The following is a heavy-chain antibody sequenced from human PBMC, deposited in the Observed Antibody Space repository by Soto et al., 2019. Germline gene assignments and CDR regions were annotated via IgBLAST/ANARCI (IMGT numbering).Heavy chain of an antibody. CDR2: ISGSGGST. V-gene: IGHV3-23*01. CDR1: GFTFSTYA. D-gene: IGHD6-6*01. CDR3: AKNIEYSSFNFDY. Sequence: GESLTISCAASGFTFSTYAMSWVRQAPGKGLEWVSAISGSGGSTYYADSVKGRFTISRDNSKNTLYLQMNSLRAEDTAVYYCAKNIEYSSFNFDYWGQGTLVTVSS. J-gene: IGHJ4*02.